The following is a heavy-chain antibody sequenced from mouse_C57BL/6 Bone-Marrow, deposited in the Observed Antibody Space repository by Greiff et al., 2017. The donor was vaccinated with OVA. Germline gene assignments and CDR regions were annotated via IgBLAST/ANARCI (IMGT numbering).Heavy chain of an antibody. CDR1: GYTFTDYY. Sequence: VQLKQSGPELVKPGASVKISCKASGYTFTDYYMNWVKQSHGKSLEWIGDINPNNGGTSYNQKFKGKATLTVDKSSSTAYMELRSLTSEDSAVYYCAREDFCYYAMDYWGQGTSVTVSS. J-gene: IGHJ4*01. CDR2: INPNNGGT. CDR3: AREDFCYYAMDY. V-gene: IGHV1-26*01.